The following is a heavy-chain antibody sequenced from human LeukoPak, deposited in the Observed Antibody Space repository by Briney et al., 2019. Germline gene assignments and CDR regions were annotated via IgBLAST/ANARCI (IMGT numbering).Heavy chain of an antibody. Sequence: GGSLRLSCAASGFTFSSDSMNWVRQAPGKGLEWVSSISSSSSTIYYADSVKGRFTISRDNAKNSLYLQMNSLRAEDTAVYYCARGEVWFGELLSAPAFDIWGQGTMVTVSS. V-gene: IGHV3-48*01. CDR1: GFTFSSDS. J-gene: IGHJ3*02. D-gene: IGHD3-10*01. CDR3: ARGEVWFGELLSAPAFDI. CDR2: ISSSSSTI.